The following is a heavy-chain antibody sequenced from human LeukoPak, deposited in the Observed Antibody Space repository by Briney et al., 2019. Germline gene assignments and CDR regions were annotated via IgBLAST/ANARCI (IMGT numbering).Heavy chain of an antibody. Sequence: GGSLRLSCAASGFTFSSCSMNWVRQAPAKGLELVSSISSDGSYIYYADSVKGRFTVSTVNAKNSLYLQMNSLRAEDTAVYYGARDREPYCTGGTCYSTGDYWGQGTLVTVSS. D-gene: IGHD2-15*01. CDR1: GFTFSSCS. CDR3: ARDREPYCTGGTCYSTGDY. CDR2: ISSDGSYI. V-gene: IGHV3-21*01. J-gene: IGHJ4*02.